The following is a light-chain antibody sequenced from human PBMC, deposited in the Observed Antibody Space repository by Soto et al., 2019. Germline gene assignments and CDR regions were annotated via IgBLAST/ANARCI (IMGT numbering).Light chain of an antibody. V-gene: IGLV1-44*01. CDR1: SSNIGSKA. Sequence: SVLSQPPSASWTPGQRVSICCSGSSSNIGSKAVNWYQQLPGTGPNLLIYRNNERPSWVPDRFPGSKCGTAASLAISWLQSEDEADYYCAAWDDSLNGYVFGTGTKVTVL. CDR3: AAWDDSLNGYV. J-gene: IGLJ1*01. CDR2: RNN.